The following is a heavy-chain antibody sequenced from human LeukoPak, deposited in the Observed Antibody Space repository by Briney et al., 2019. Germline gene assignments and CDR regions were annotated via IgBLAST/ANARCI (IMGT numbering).Heavy chain of an antibody. CDR1: GDSVSSNSAA. J-gene: IGHJ5*02. Sequence: SQTLSLSCAMSGDSVSSNSAAWNWIRQSPSRGLEWLGRTYYRSKWYSDFALSVKSRMTINPDTSKNQFSLQLSSVTPEDTAVYYCARAGHGSHWFDPWGQGTLVTVSS. CDR3: ARAGHGSHWFDP. CDR2: TYYRSKWYS. D-gene: IGHD6-19*01. V-gene: IGHV6-1*01.